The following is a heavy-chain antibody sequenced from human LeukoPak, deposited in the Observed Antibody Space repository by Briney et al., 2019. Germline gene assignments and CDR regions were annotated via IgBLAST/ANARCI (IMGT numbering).Heavy chain of an antibody. Sequence: PGGSLRLSCAASGFTFSSYAMSWVRQAPGKGLEWVSAISGSGGSTYYADSVKGRFTISRDNSKNTLYLQMNSLRAEDAAVYYCAVMLRGVIKFVGVGRFDYWGQGTLVTVSS. D-gene: IGHD3-10*01. CDR1: GFTFSSYA. CDR2: ISGSGGST. V-gene: IGHV3-23*01. CDR3: AVMLRGVIKFVGVGRFDY. J-gene: IGHJ4*02.